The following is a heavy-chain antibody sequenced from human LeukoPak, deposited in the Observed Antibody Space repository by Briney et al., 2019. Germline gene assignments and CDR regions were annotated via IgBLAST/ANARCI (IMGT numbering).Heavy chain of an antibody. V-gene: IGHV4-59*08. CDR1: GGSISSYY. D-gene: IGHD5-18*01. Sequence: SETLSLTCTVSGGSISSYYWSWIRQPPGKGLEWIGYIYYSGSTNYNPPLKSRVTISVDTSKNQFSLKLSSVTAADTAVYYCARHADTGWFDPWGQGTLVTVSS. CDR2: IYYSGST. J-gene: IGHJ5*02. CDR3: ARHADTGWFDP.